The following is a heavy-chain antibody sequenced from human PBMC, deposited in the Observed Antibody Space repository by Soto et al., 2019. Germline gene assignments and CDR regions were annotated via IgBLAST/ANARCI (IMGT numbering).Heavy chain of an antibody. CDR1: GGTFSSYA. CDR3: ARETAVAGTGLGIFDY. D-gene: IGHD6-19*01. J-gene: IGHJ4*02. CDR2: IIPIFGTA. Sequence: SLKVSCKASGGTFSSYAISWVRQAPGQGLEWMGGIIPIFGTANYAQKFQGRVTITADESTSTAYMELSSLRSEDTAVYYCARETAVAGTGLGIFDYWGQGTLVTVSS. V-gene: IGHV1-69*13.